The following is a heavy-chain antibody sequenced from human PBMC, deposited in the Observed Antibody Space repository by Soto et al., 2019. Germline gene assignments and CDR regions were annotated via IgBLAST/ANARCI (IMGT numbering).Heavy chain of an antibody. CDR1: GYTFTGYY. CDR2: INPNSGGT. CDR3: ARHCGGDCYDGMDV. Sequence: ASVKVSCKASGYTFTGYYMHWVRQAPGQGLEWMGWINPNSGGTNYAQKFQGRVTMTRDTSISTAYMELSRLRSDDTAVYYCARHCGGDCYDGMDVWGQGTTVNVS. D-gene: IGHD2-21*02. J-gene: IGHJ6*02. V-gene: IGHV1-2*02.